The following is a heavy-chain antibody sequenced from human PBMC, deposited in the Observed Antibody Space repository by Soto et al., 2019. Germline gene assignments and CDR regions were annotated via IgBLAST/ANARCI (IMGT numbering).Heavy chain of an antibody. V-gene: IGHV3-30*04. CDR1: GFTFSSYA. CDR3: ERGGRWRQVYDY. Sequence: QVQLVESGGGVIQPGGSLRLSCAASGFTFSSYAMHWVRQAPGKGLEWVAVIWHDGSNKYYADSVKGRFTISRDNSKNKMCRQMNSLRPEDSAVYYWERGGRWRQVYDYWGQGSLVTVSS. J-gene: IGHJ4*02. D-gene: IGHD3-16*01. CDR2: IWHDGSNK.